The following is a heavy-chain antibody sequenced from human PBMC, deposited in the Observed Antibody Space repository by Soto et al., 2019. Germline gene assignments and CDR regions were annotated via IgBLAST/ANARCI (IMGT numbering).Heavy chain of an antibody. CDR2: IKQDGSEE. Sequence: EVQLVVSGGGLVQPGGSLRLSCVDSGFTFSSYWMSWVRQAPVKGLEWVGNIKQDGSEENYADSVKGRFTISRDNAKNSMYLQMNSLRVEDTAVYYCARIAASGRGWDVWGQGTTVVVSS. D-gene: IGHD6-13*01. CDR1: GFTFSSYW. V-gene: IGHV3-7*01. J-gene: IGHJ6*02. CDR3: ARIAASGRGWDV.